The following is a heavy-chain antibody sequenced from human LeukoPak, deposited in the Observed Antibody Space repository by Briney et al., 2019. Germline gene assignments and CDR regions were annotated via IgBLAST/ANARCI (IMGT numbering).Heavy chain of an antibody. J-gene: IGHJ6*03. D-gene: IGHD1-1*01. CDR3: ARHGLQLYYYMDV. CDR2: IYTSGST. CDR1: GGSICSYY. V-gene: IGHV4-4*09. Sequence: SETLSLTRTVSGGSICSYYWCWIPPPPRKGGEWIGYIYTSGSTNYNPSLKSRVTISVDTSKNQFSLKLSSVTAADTAVYYCARHGLQLYYYMDVWGKGTTVTVSS.